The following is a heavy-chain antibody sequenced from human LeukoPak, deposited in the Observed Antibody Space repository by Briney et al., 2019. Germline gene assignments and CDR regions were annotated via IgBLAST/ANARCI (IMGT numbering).Heavy chain of an antibody. D-gene: IGHD3-10*01. V-gene: IGHV3-7*01. CDR2: MNEDGSEK. Sequence: GGSLRLSCAASGFTFSTYWMTWVRQAPGEGLEWVANMNEDGSEKYYVDSVKGRFTISRDNAKNSLYLQMNSLRAEDTAVYYCARDESYYGSGSHVDYWGQGTLVTVSS. J-gene: IGHJ4*02. CDR1: GFTFSTYW. CDR3: ARDESYYGSGSHVDY.